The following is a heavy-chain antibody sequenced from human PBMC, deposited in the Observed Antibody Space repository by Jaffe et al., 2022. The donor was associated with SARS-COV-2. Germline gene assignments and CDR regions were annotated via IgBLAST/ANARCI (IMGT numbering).Heavy chain of an antibody. V-gene: IGHV3-9*01. Sequence: EVQLVESGGGLVQPGRSLRLSCAASGFTFDDYAMHWVRQAPGKGLEWVSGISWNSGSIGYADSVKGRFTISRDNAKNSLYLQMNSLRAEDTALYYCAKADPPLRSEGGAIDYWGQGTLVTVSS. CDR2: ISWNSGSI. J-gene: IGHJ4*02. CDR1: GFTFDDYA. D-gene: IGHD3-16*01. CDR3: AKADPPLRSEGGAIDY.